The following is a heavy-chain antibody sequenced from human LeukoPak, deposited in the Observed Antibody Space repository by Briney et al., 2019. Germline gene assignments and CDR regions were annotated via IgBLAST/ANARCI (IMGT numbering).Heavy chain of an antibody. D-gene: IGHD6-19*01. J-gene: IGHJ4*02. CDR1: GYTFTNYG. Sequence: ASVKVSCKASGYTFTNYGINWLRQAPGQGLEWMGWINTNTGNPTYAQGFTGRFVFSLDTSVSTAYLQISSLKAEDTAVYYCARGVAGILVGYWGQGTLVTVSS. CDR2: INTNTGNP. CDR3: ARGVAGILVGY. V-gene: IGHV7-4-1*02.